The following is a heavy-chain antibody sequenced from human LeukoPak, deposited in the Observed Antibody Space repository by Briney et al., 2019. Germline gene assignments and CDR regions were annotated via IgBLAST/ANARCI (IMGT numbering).Heavy chain of an antibody. Sequence: SETLSLTCAVYGGSFSGYYWSWIRQPPGKGLEWIGEINHSGSTNYNPSLKSRVTISVDTSKNQFSLKLSSVTAADTAVYYCARGRGIFVYWGQGTLVTVSS. V-gene: IGHV4-34*01. D-gene: IGHD2-15*01. CDR3: ARGRGIFVY. CDR1: GGSFSGYY. CDR2: INHSGST. J-gene: IGHJ4*02.